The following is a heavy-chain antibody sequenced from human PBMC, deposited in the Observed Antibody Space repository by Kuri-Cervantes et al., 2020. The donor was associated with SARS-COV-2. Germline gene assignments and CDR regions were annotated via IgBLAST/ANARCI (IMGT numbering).Heavy chain of an antibody. J-gene: IGHJ4*02. CDR2: ISGSGGAT. CDR1: GFTFSSHA. D-gene: IGHD5-12*01. V-gene: IGHV3-23*01. CDR3: AKPLGYSGYDPPDY. Sequence: LSLTCAASGFTFSSHAMIWVRQALGKGLEWVSSISGSGGATYYADSAKGRFTISRDNSKNTLSLQMNSLRAEDTAVYYCAKPLGYSGYDPPDYWGQGTLVTVSS.